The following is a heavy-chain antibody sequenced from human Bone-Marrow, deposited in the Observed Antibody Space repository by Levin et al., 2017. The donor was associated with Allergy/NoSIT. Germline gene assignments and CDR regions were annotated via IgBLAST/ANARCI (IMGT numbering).Heavy chain of an antibody. CDR2: IRSKANSYAT. V-gene: IGHV3-73*01. CDR1: GFTFSGSA. CDR3: TRRYCSSTQRGHSWFDP. Sequence: LSLTCAASGFTFSGSAMHWVRQASGKGLEWVGRIRSKANSYATAYAASVKGRFTISRDDSKNTAYLQMNSLKTEDTAVYYCTRRYCSSTQRGHSWFDPWGQGTLVTVSS. D-gene: IGHD2-2*01. J-gene: IGHJ5*02.